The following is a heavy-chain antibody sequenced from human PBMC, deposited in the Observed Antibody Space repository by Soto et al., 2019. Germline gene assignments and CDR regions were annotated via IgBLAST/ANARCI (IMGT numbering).Heavy chain of an antibody. CDR2: ISWNSGSI. CDR3: AIDEDYGDYRRGDAFDI. V-gene: IGHV3-9*01. CDR1: GFTFDDYA. D-gene: IGHD4-17*01. Sequence: VQLVESGGGLVQAGRSLRLSCAASGFTFDDYAMHWVRQAPGKGLEWVSGISWNSGSIGYADSVKGRFTISRDNAKNSLYLQMNSLRAEDTALYYCAIDEDYGDYRRGDAFDIWGQGTMVTVSS. J-gene: IGHJ3*02.